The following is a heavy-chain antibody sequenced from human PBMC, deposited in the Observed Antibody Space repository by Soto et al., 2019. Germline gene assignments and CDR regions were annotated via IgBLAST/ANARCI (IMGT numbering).Heavy chain of an antibody. J-gene: IGHJ4*02. CDR2: IWYDGSNK. Sequence: GGSLRLSCAASGFTFSSYGMHWVRQAPGKGLEWVAVIWYDGSNKYYADSVKGRFTISRDNSKNTLYLQMNSLRAEDTAVYYCARDAGFGELFSYFDYWGQGTLVTVSS. V-gene: IGHV3-33*01. CDR1: GFTFSSYG. CDR3: ARDAGFGELFSYFDY. D-gene: IGHD3-10*01.